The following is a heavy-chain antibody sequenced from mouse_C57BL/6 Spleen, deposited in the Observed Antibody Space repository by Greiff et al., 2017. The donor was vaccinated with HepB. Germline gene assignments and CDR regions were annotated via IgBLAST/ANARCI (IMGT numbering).Heavy chain of an antibody. D-gene: IGHD1-1*01. Sequence: QVQLQQSGAELVRPGTSVKVSCKASGYAFTNYLIEWVKQRPGQGLEWIGVINPGSGGTNYNEKFKGKATLTADKCSSTAYMQLSSLTSEDSAVYFCARSGSYGSSYRYFDVWGTGTTVTVSS. CDR2: INPGSGGT. V-gene: IGHV1-54*01. CDR1: GYAFTNYL. CDR3: ARSGSYGSSYRYFDV. J-gene: IGHJ1*03.